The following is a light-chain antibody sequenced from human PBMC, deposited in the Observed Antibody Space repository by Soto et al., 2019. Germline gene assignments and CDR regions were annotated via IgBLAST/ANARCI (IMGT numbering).Light chain of an antibody. CDR2: DAS. J-gene: IGKJ4*01. CDR1: QTVSIY. Sequence: EIVLTQSPATLSLSPGERATLSCRASQTVSIYLAWYQQKPGQAPRLLIYDASNRATDIPARFSGSGSGTDYTLTISSLEPEDFAVYYCQQRSNWPLTFGGGTNVEIK. V-gene: IGKV3-11*01. CDR3: QQRSNWPLT.